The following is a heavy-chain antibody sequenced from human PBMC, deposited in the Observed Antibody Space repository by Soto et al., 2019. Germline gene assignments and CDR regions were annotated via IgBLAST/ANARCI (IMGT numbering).Heavy chain of an antibody. CDR3: AKINYGDYFDY. CDR1: GFTFSSYG. D-gene: IGHD4-17*01. J-gene: IGHJ4*02. CDR2: ISYEGSNK. V-gene: IGHV3-30*18. Sequence: QVQLVESGGGVVQPGRSLRLSCAASGFTFSSYGMHWVRQAPGKGLEWVAVISYEGSNKYYADSVKGRFTISRDNSKNTLYLQMNSLRAEDTAVYYCAKINYGDYFDYWGQGTLVTVSS.